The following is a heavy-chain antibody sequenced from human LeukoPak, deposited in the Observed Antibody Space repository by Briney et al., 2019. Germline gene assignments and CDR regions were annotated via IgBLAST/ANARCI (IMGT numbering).Heavy chain of an antibody. D-gene: IGHD2-2*01. CDR3: AATQQYCSSTNCFFDY. CDR2: IIPIFGTA. CDR1: GGTFSSYA. Sequence: GASVKVSCKASGGTFSSYAISWVRQVPGQGLEWMGGIIPIFGTANYAQKFQGRVTITADKSTSTAYMELSSLRSEDTAVYYCAATQQYCSSTNCFFDYWGQGTLVTVSS. V-gene: IGHV1-69*06. J-gene: IGHJ4*02.